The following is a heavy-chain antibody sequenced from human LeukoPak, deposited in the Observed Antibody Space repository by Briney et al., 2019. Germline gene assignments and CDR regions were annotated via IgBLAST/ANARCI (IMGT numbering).Heavy chain of an antibody. J-gene: IGHJ4*02. V-gene: IGHV1-2*02. CDR1: GYTYTGYY. D-gene: IGHD2-15*01. CDR3: ARGYCSGGSCYFIFDY. CDR2: INPNSGGT. Sequence: ASVKVSCKASGYTYTGYYMHWVRQAPGQGLEWMGWINPNSGGTNYAQKFQGRVTMTRDTSISTAYMELSRLRSDDTAVYYCARGYCSGGSCYFIFDYWGQGTLVTVSS.